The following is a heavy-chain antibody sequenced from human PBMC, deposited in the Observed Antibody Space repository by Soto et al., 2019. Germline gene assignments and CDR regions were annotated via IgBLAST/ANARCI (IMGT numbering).Heavy chain of an antibody. J-gene: IGHJ4*02. V-gene: IGHV3-30*18. CDR1: GFTFSSYG. CDR2: ISYDGSNK. CDR3: AKDDSSGYPHVDY. D-gene: IGHD3-22*01. Sequence: PGGSLRLSCAASGFTFSSYGMHWVRQAPGKGLEWVAVISYDGSNKYYADSVKGRFTISRDNSKNTLYLQMNSLRAEDTAVYYCAKDDSSGYPHVDYWGQGTLVTVSS.